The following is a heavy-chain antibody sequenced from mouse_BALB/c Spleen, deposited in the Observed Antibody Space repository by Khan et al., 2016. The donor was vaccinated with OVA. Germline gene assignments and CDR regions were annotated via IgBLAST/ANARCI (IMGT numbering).Heavy chain of an antibody. D-gene: IGHD1-1*01. CDR1: GFTFSDYG. CDR2: ISTLAYSI. CDR3: ATLYYGSSWAY. Sequence: EVELVESGGGLVQPGGSRKLSCAASGFTFSDYGMAWVRQAPGKGPEWVAFISTLAYSIYYADTVTGRFTISRENAKHTLYLEMSSLRSEDTAMYYCATLYYGSSWAYWGQGTLVTVSA. V-gene: IGHV5-15*02. J-gene: IGHJ3*01.